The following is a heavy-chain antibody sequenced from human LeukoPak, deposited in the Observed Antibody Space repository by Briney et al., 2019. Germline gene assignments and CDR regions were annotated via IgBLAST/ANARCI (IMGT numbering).Heavy chain of an antibody. CDR1: GFIFSDHS. CDR2: ISATSSHK. Sequence: GGSLRLSCAASGFIFSDHSMTWVRQAPGKGLEWVSSISATSSHKYYADSVKGRFTISRDNSKNTLYLQMQSLRTEDTALYYCAKGGWTTYFDPWGQGTLVTVSS. CDR3: AKGGWTTYFDP. J-gene: IGHJ5*02. D-gene: IGHD3/OR15-3a*01. V-gene: IGHV3-21*04.